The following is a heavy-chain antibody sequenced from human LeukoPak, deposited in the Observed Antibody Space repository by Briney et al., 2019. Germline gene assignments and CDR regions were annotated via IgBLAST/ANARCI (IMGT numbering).Heavy chain of an antibody. CDR2: IYYSGST. Sequence: SQTLSLTCTVSGGSISSGDYYWSWIRQPPGKGLEWIGYIYYSGSTYYNPSLKSRVTISVDTSKNQFSLKLSSVTAADTAVYYCARVAPGTVYYYYGMDVWGQGTTVTVSS. V-gene: IGHV4-30-4*01. D-gene: IGHD1-1*01. J-gene: IGHJ6*02. CDR3: ARVAPGTVYYYYGMDV. CDR1: GGSISSGDYY.